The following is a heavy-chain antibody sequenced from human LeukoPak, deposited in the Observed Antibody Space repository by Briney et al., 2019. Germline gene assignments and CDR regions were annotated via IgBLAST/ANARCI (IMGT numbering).Heavy chain of an antibody. CDR3: ARRATSASGSYYYYYYMDV. Sequence: ASVKVSCKASGYTFTGYYMHWVRQAPGQGLEWMGWISAYNGNTNYAQKLQGRVTMTTDTSTSTAYMELRSLRSDDTAVYYCARRATSASGSYYYYYYMDVWGQGTTVTVSS. V-gene: IGHV1-18*04. CDR1: GYTFTGYY. J-gene: IGHJ6*03. CDR2: ISAYNGNT. D-gene: IGHD1-26*01.